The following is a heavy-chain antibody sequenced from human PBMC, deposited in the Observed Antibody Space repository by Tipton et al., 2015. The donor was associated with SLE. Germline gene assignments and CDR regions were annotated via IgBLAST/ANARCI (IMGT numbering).Heavy chain of an antibody. J-gene: IGHJ2*01. Sequence: TLSLTCTVSGGSISCHYWSWIRHPPGKGLEWIGCIYYSGSTNYNPSPTSRVTISVDTCKNHFSLKLSSVTAADTAVYYCARGAVTHWYFDLWGRGTLVTVSS. V-gene: IGHV4-59*11. CDR2: IYYSGST. D-gene: IGHD4-11*01. CDR1: GGSISCHY. CDR3: ARGAVTHWYFDL.